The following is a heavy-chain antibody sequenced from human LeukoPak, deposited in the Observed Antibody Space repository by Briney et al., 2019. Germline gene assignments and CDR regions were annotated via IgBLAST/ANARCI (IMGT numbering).Heavy chain of an antibody. V-gene: IGHV4-39*01. Sequence: PSETLSLTCTVSGGSISSSSYYWGWIRQPPGKGLEWIGSIYYSGSTYYNPSLKGRVTISVDTSKNQFSLKLSSVTAADTAVYYCAKYEYSSSSMLWYFDLWGRGTLVTVSS. D-gene: IGHD6-6*01. CDR2: IYYSGST. CDR1: GGSISSSSYY. CDR3: AKYEYSSSSMLWYFDL. J-gene: IGHJ2*01.